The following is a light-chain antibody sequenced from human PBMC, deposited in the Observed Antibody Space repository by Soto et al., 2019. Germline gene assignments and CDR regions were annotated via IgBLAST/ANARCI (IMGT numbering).Light chain of an antibody. Sequence: EIVLTQSPGTLSLSPGERATLSCRASQSVSSSYLAWYQQKPGQAPRLLIYGASARATGIPDRFSGSGSGTDLTLSISRLETEDFAVYYCQQYGSSPLYTFGQGTKLEIK. CDR1: QSVSSSY. V-gene: IGKV3-20*01. J-gene: IGKJ2*01. CDR2: GAS. CDR3: QQYGSSPLYT.